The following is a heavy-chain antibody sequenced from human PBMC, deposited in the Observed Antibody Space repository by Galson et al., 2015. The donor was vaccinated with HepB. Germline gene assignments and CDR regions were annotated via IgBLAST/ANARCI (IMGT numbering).Heavy chain of an antibody. CDR1: GFTFSSCG. D-gene: IGHD3-3*01. Sequence: SLRLSCAAPGFTFSSCGMHWVRQAPGKGLEWVAVIWYDGSNKYYADSVKGRFTISRDNSKNTLYLQMNSLRAEDTAVYYCARDYDFWSGYAYWGQGTLVTVSS. V-gene: IGHV3-33*01. CDR2: IWYDGSNK. J-gene: IGHJ4*02. CDR3: ARDYDFWSGYAY.